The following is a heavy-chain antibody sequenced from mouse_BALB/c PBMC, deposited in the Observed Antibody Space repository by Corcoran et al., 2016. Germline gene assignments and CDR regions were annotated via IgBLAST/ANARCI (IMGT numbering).Heavy chain of an antibody. J-gene: IGHJ4*01. V-gene: IGHV1-26*01. CDR3: ARSDDRYGGAMDY. D-gene: IGHD2-14*01. CDR2: INPYNGGT. Sequence: EVQLQQSGPELVKPGASVKISCKASGYSFTGYTINWVKQSPGKNLEWIGLINPYNGGTSYNKKFKGKATLTVDKSSSTAYMELLSLTSEDSAVYYCARSDDRYGGAMDYWGQGTSVTVSS. CDR1: GYSFTGYT.